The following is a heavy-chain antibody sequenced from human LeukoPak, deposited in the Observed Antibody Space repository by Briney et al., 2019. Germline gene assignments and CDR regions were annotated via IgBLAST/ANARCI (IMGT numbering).Heavy chain of an antibody. Sequence: ASVKVSCKASGYTFTSYGISWVRQAPGQGLEWMGWISAYNGNTNYAQNLQGRVTMTTHTSTSTAYMELRSLRSDDTAVYFCARELRGYMDWFDPWGQGTLVTVSS. CDR3: ARELRGYMDWFDP. J-gene: IGHJ5*02. D-gene: IGHD2-2*02. V-gene: IGHV1-18*01. CDR1: GYTFTSYG. CDR2: ISAYNGNT.